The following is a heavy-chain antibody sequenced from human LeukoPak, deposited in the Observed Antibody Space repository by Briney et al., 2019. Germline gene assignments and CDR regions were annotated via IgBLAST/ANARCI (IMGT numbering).Heavy chain of an antibody. CDR1: GGSLSGYY. CDR2: INHGGNT. CDR3: ARRRWFGDPKDWYFDL. Sequence: SETLSLTCAVYGGSLSGYYWNWIRQPPGKGLEWIGEINHGGNTNYNPSLKSRVTISVDTSKKQFSLKLNSVIAADTAVYYCARRRWFGDPKDWYFDLWGPGTLVTVSS. J-gene: IGHJ2*01. V-gene: IGHV4-34*01. D-gene: IGHD3-10*01.